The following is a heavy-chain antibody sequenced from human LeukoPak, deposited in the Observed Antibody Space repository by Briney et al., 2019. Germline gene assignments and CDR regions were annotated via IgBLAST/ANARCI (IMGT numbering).Heavy chain of an antibody. Sequence: PGGSLRLSCAVSGFTFSDHYMDWVRQAPGKGLEWVGRTRNKANSYTTEYAASVKGRFTISRDDSKNSLYLQMNSLKTEDTAVYYCAREGYYDSSAIFDYWGQGTLVTVSS. D-gene: IGHD3-22*01. CDR3: AREGYYDSSAIFDY. J-gene: IGHJ4*02. CDR2: TRNKANSYTT. CDR1: GFTFSDHY. V-gene: IGHV3-72*01.